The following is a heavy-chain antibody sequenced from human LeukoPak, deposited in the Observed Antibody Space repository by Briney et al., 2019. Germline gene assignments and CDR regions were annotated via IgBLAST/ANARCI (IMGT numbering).Heavy chain of an antibody. Sequence: GRSLRLSCAASGFTFSSYEMSWVRQAEGKGLGWVSYISSSGSIIYYADSVKGRSTISRDNAKNSLYLQMNSLRAEDTAVYYCAREEHCSGGSCYSPYFDYWGQATLVTVSS. CDR3: AREEHCSGGSCYSPYFDY. J-gene: IGHJ4*02. CDR1: GFTFSSYE. D-gene: IGHD2-15*01. CDR2: ISSSGSII. V-gene: IGHV3-48*03.